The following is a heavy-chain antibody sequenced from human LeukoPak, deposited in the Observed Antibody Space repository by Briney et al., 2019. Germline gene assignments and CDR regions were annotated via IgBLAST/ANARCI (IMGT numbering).Heavy chain of an antibody. CDR1: GYTFTGYY. J-gene: IGHJ4*02. D-gene: IGHD6-13*01. V-gene: IGHV1-2*02. Sequence: ASVKVSCKASGYTFTGYYIHWMRQAPGQGLEWLGWFSPNNGDTKYAQKFQGRVSMTRDASISTAYMDLSRLTSDDTAVYYCASLIGVAAATDYWGQGTLVTVSS. CDR2: FSPNNGDT. CDR3: ASLIGVAAATDY.